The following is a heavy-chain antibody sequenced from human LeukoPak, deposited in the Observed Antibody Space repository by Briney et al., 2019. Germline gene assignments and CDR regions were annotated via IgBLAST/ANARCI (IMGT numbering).Heavy chain of an antibody. CDR2: ISGSGDST. J-gene: IGHJ4*02. D-gene: IGHD3-3*01. V-gene: IGHV3-23*01. CDR3: TTSDFWSAPDAY. CDR1: GFTFTSYA. Sequence: QPGGSLRLSCAASGFTFTSYAMSWVRQAPGKGLEWVSAISGSGDSTYYADSVKGRITISRDNSKNTLYLQMNSLRAEDTAVYYCTTSDFWSAPDAYWGQGTLVTVSS.